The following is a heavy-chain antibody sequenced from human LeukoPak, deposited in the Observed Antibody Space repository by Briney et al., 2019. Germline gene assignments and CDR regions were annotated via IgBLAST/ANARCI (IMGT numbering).Heavy chain of an antibody. J-gene: IGHJ4*02. CDR1: GYTFTSYG. D-gene: IGHD6-19*01. CDR2: ISAYNGNT. V-gene: IGHV1-18*01. Sequence: ASVKVSCKASGYTFTSYGISWVRQAPGQGLEWMGWISAYNGNTNYAQKLQGRVTMTRDTSISTAYMELSRLRSDDTAVYYCARRTRQWLVRDLLDYWGQGTLVTVSS. CDR3: ARRTRQWLVRDLLDY.